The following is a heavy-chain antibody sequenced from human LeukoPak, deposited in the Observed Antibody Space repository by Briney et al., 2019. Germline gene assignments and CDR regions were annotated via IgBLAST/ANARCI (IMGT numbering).Heavy chain of an antibody. D-gene: IGHD3-9*01. CDR1: GFTFSSYG. CDR3: AKDTNSLRYFDWLVYNWFDP. J-gene: IGHJ5*02. Sequence: PGRSLRLSCAASGFTFSSYGMHWVRQAPGKGLEWVAVISYDGSNKYYADSVKGRFTISRDNSNNTLYLQMNSLRAEDTAVYYCAKDTNSLRYFDWLVYNWFDPWGQGTLVTVSS. CDR2: ISYDGSNK. V-gene: IGHV3-30*18.